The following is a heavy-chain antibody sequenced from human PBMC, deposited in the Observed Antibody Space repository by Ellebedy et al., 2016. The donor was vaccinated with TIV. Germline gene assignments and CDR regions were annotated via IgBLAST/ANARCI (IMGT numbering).Heavy chain of an antibody. J-gene: IGHJ4*02. CDR3: ARGPTTVVTPFDY. D-gene: IGHD4-23*01. Sequence: ESLKISCAASGFTFSSYSMNWIRQPPGKGLEWIGEINHSGSTNYNPSLKSRVTISVDTSKNQFSLKLSSVTAADTAVYYCARGPTTVVTPFDYWGQGTLVTVSS. CDR2: INHSGST. CDR1: GFTFSSYS. V-gene: IGHV4-34*01.